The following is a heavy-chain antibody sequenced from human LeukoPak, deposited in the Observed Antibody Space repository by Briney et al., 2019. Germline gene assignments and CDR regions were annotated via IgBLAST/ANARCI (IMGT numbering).Heavy chain of an antibody. CDR1: GFTFSSYA. CDR3: AKQLGYCSNGSCYFPY. V-gene: IGHV3-23*01. CDR2: ISNNGGYT. Sequence: GGSLRLSCAASGFTFSSYAMSWVRQAPGKGLEWVSAISNNGGYTYYADSVQGRFTISRDNSKSTLCLQMNSLRAEDTAVYYCAKQLGYCSNGSCYFPYWGQGTLVTVSS. J-gene: IGHJ4*02. D-gene: IGHD2-15*01.